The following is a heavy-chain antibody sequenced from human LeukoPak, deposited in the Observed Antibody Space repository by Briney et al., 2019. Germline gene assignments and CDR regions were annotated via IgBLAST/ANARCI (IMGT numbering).Heavy chain of an antibody. CDR3: AREVTLDSGYDSHADY. D-gene: IGHD5-12*01. CDR2: IIPILGIA. V-gene: IGHV1-69*04. J-gene: IGHJ4*02. Sequence: GASVKVSCKASGYTFTSYDINWVRQAPGQGLEWMGRIIPILGIANYAQKFQGRVTITADKSTSTAYMELSSLRSEDTAVYYCAREVTLDSGYDSHADYWGQGTLVTVSS. CDR1: GYTFTSYD.